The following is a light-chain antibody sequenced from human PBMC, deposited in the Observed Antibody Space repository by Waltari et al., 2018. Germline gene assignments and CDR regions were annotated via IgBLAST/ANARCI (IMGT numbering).Light chain of an antibody. CDR1: QSVSSSY. V-gene: IGKV3-20*01. CDR3: QQYGSSPLT. Sequence: EIVLTQSPGTLSLSPGERATLPCRASQSVSSSYLAWYQQKPGQAPRLLIYGASSRATGIPDRFSGSGSGTDFNLTISRLEPEDFAVYYCQQYGSSPLTFGGGTKVEIK. CDR2: GAS. J-gene: IGKJ4*01.